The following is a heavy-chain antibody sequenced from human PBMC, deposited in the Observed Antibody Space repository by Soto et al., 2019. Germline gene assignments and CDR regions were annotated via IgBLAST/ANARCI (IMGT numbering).Heavy chain of an antibody. CDR2: ISAYNGNT. CDR1: GYTFTNYG. Sequence: QVQLVQSGAEVKKPGDSVKVSCKASGYTFTNYGISWVRQAPGQGLEWMGWISAYNGNTNYAQKLQGRVTMTTDTSTSTAYMELRSLRSDGTAVYYCARSSSSWYGGYYYGMYVWGQGTTVTVSS. J-gene: IGHJ6*02. V-gene: IGHV1-18*04. D-gene: IGHD6-13*01. CDR3: ARSSSSWYGGYYYGMYV.